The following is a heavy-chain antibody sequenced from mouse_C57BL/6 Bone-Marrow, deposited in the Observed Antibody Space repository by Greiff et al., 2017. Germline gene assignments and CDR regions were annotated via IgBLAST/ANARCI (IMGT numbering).Heavy chain of an antibody. D-gene: IGHD2-4*01. CDR2: IHPNSGST. Sequence: QVQLKQPGAELVKPGASVKLSCKASGYTFTSYWMHWVKQRPGKGLEWIGMIHPNSGSTNYNEKFKSKATLTVDKSSSTAYMQLRSLTSEDSAVYYCAREKIYYDRYFDVWGTGTTVTVSS. CDR3: AREKIYYDRYFDV. CDR1: GYTFTSYW. V-gene: IGHV1-64*01. J-gene: IGHJ1*03.